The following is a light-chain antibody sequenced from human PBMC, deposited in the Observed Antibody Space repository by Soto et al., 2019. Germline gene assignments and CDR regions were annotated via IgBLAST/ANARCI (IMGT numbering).Light chain of an antibody. V-gene: IGLV2-14*01. CDR1: SSDVGGYNY. Sequence: QSVMTQPASVSGSPGQSITISCTGTSSDVGGYNYVSWYQLHPGKAPKLILYEVTNRPSGVSDRFSGSKPGNTASLTISGLQAEDEADYYCSSYTSSTAYVFGTGTKVTVL. CDR2: EVT. J-gene: IGLJ1*01. CDR3: SSYTSSTAYV.